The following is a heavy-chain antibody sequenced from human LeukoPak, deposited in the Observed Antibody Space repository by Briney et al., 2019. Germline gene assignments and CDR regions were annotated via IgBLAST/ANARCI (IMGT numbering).Heavy chain of an antibody. V-gene: IGHV4-39*07. Sequence: SETLSLTCTVSGGSISSSSYYWGWIRQPPGKGLEWIGSIYYSGSTYYNPSLKSRVTISVDTSKNQFSLKLSSVTAADTAVYYCARKQDYGDYTNLDAFDIWGQGTMVTVSS. D-gene: IGHD4-17*01. J-gene: IGHJ3*02. CDR3: ARKQDYGDYTNLDAFDI. CDR1: GGSISSSSYY. CDR2: IYYSGST.